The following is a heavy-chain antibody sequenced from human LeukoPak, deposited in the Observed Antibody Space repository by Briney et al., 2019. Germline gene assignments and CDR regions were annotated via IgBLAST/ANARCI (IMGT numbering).Heavy chain of an antibody. D-gene: IGHD6-19*01. Sequence: SETLSLTCAVYGGSFSGYYWTWIRQPPGKGLEWIGEINHSGSTNYNPSLMSRVTISVDTSKNQFSLKLSSVTAADTAVYYCARGKGSGWTFDYWGQGTLVTVSS. CDR2: INHSGST. CDR3: ARGKGSGWTFDY. V-gene: IGHV4-34*01. CDR1: GGSFSGYY. J-gene: IGHJ4*02.